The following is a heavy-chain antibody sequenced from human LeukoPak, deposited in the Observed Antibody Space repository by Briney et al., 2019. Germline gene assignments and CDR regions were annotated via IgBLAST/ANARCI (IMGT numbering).Heavy chain of an antibody. D-gene: IGHD3-16*02. CDR1: GFTFSNYA. J-gene: IGHJ4*02. CDR3: ARPGAPFGGVVAIDY. Sequence: GGSLRLSWAASGFTFSNYAMHWVRKAPGKGLGWGSVLSYEGTNKYYADSLEGRFTISRDNSKNTLYLQMSSLRAEDTAVYYCARPGAPFGGVVAIDYWGQGTLVTVSS. V-gene: IGHV3-30*04. CDR2: LSYEGTNK.